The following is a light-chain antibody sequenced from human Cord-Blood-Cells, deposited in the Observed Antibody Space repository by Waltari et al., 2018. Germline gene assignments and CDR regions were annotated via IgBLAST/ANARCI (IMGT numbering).Light chain of an antibody. V-gene: IGKV1-39*01. CDR1: QSISSY. CDR2: AAS. CDR3: QQSYSTPSIT. J-gene: IGKJ5*01. Sequence: DIQMTQSPSSLSASVGDRVTITCRASQSISSYLNWYQQKPVKAPKLLIYAASSLQSGVPSRCSGSGSGTDFTLTISSLQPEDSATYYCQQSYSTPSITFGQGTRLEI.